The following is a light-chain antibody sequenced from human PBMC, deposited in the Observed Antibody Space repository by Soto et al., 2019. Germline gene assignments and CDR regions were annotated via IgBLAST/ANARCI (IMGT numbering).Light chain of an antibody. CDR2: DAY. Sequence: EIVLTQSPGTLSLSPGERATLSCRASQTVGRYYFGWHPQKPGQPPRLLIYDAYNRTTGIPGRFSGSWSGTDFTLTISSLQPDDFAPDCCHQYALSPLTFGRGTKVEIK. J-gene: IGKJ4*01. CDR1: QTVGRYY. CDR3: HQYALSPLT. V-gene: IGKV3-20*01.